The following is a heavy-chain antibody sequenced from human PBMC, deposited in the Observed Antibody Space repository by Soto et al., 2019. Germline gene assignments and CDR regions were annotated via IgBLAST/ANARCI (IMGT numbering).Heavy chain of an antibody. CDR3: ARDLGAAAGTDYYYGMDV. CDR2: IWYDGSNK. D-gene: IGHD6-13*01. V-gene: IGHV3-33*01. Sequence: GGSLRLSCAASGFTFSSYGMHWVRQAPGKGLEWVAVIWYDGSNKYYADSVKGRFTISRDNSKNTLYLQMNSLRAEDTAVYYCARDLGAAAGTDYYYGMDVWGQGTTVTVSS. CDR1: GFTFSSYG. J-gene: IGHJ6*02.